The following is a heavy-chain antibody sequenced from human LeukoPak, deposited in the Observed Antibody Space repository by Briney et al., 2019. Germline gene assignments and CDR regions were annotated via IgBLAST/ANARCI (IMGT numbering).Heavy chain of an antibody. J-gene: IGHJ4*02. D-gene: IGHD3-3*01. CDR2: IYFSGST. Sequence: PSETLSLTCTVSGGSISSSSYYWGWIRQPPGKGLEWIGYIYFSGSTSYNPSLNSRVTISVDRSKNQFSLKLSSVAAADTAVYYCARSYDTNFDYWGQGTLVTVSS. V-gene: IGHV4-61*05. CDR3: ARSYDTNFDY. CDR1: GGSISSSSYY.